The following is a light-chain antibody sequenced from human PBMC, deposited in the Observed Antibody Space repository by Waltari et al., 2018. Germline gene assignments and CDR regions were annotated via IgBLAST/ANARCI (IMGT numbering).Light chain of an antibody. CDR3: QQLNSYPP. CDR1: QGISSY. Sequence: DIQLTQSPSFLSASVGDRVTITCRASQGISSYLAWYQQKPGKAPKLLIYAASTLQIGVPSRFSGSGSGTEFTLTISSLQPEDFATYYCQQLNSYPPFGQGTKVEIK. V-gene: IGKV1-9*01. CDR2: AAS. J-gene: IGKJ1*01.